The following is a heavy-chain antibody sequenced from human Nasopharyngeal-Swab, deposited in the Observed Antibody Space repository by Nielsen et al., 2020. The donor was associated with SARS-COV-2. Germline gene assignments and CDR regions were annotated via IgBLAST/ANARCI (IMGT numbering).Heavy chain of an antibody. J-gene: IGHJ6*02. D-gene: IGHD6-25*01. V-gene: IGHV3-23*01. Sequence: GESLKISCAASGFTFSNFAMSWVRQAPGKGLEWVSVISGDSASTYYTDSVRGRFTISSDNSKNTLNLQMNNLRAEDTAIYYCAKDRDSGDESEEYYHYYGMDVWGQGAPVTVSS. CDR1: GFTFSNFA. CDR2: ISGDSAST. CDR3: AKDRDSGDESEEYYHYYGMDV.